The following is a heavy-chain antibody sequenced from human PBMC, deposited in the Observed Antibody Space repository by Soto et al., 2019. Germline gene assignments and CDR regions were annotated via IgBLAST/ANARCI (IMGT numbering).Heavy chain of an antibody. J-gene: IGHJ4*02. CDR1: GGTFCSYA. V-gene: IGHV1-69*06. Sequence: SVKVSSKASGGTFCSYAISWLRQAPGQGLEWMGGIIPIFGTANYAQKFQGGVTITADKSTSTAYMELSSLRSEDTAVYYCASWSGYYPHPIDYWGQGTLVTVSS. CDR2: IIPIFGTA. CDR3: ASWSGYYPHPIDY. D-gene: IGHD3-3*01.